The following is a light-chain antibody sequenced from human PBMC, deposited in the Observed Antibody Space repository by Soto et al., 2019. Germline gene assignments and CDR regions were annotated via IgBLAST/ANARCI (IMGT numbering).Light chain of an antibody. CDR1: QGISSY. Sequence: DIQLTQSPSFLSASVGDRVTITCRASQGISSYLAWYQQKPGKAPKLLIYAASTLQSGVPSRFSGSGSRTDFTLTISKLKPEDFATYYCQQLHTYPLTFGGGTNVEIK. V-gene: IGKV1-9*01. CDR3: QQLHTYPLT. J-gene: IGKJ4*01. CDR2: AAS.